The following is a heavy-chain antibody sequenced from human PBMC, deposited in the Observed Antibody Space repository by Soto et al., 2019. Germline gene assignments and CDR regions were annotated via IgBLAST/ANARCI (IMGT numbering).Heavy chain of an antibody. J-gene: IGHJ4*02. CDR1: GGSISSSSYY. CDR3: ARQANPGRSGWYGLDY. D-gene: IGHD6-19*01. CDR2: IYYSGST. V-gene: IGHV4-39*01. Sequence: SETLSLTCTVSGGSISSSSYYWGWIRQPPGKGLEWIGSIYYSGSTYYNPSLKSRVTISVDTSKNQFSLKLSSVTAADTAVYYCARQANPGRSGWYGLDYWGQGTLVTVS.